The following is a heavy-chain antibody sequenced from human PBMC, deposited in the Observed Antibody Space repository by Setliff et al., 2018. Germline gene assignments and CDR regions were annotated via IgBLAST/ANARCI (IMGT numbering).Heavy chain of an antibody. V-gene: IGHV4-59*12. D-gene: IGHD1-26*01. CDR3: ARGEGGSYLGAYYYYYMDV. Sequence: PSETLSLTCTVSGGSISSYYWSWIRQPPGKGLEWIGYIYYSGSTNYNPSLKSRVTISVDTSKNQFSLKLSSVTAADTAVYYCARGEGGSYLGAYYYYYMDVWGKGTTVTVSS. CDR2: IYYSGST. CDR1: GGSISSYY. J-gene: IGHJ6*03.